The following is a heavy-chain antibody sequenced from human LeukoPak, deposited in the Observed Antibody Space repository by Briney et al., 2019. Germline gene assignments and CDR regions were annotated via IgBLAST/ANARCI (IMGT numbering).Heavy chain of an antibody. CDR3: ATLTVASSFDY. D-gene: IGHD6-19*01. J-gene: IGHJ4*02. CDR2: ISSSGGTR. CDR1: GFAFSVYG. Sequence: GGSLRLSCAASGFAFSVYGMYWVRQAPGKGLEWVSYISSSGGTRYYADSVKGRFTISRDNAKNSLYLQMNSLRAEDTAAYYCATLTVASSFDYWGQGTLVTVSS. V-gene: IGHV3-48*03.